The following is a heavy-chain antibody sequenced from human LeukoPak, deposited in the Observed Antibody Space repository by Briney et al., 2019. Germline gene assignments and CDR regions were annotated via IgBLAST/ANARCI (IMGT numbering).Heavy chain of an antibody. V-gene: IGHV3-43*02. Sequence: GGSLRLSCAASGFTFDDYATHWVRQAPGKGLEWVSLISGDGGRTHYADSVKGRFTISRDNSKNSLYLQMNSLRTEDTAFYYCAKAYYDYVWGSYRYFCAFDIWGQGTMVTVSS. J-gene: IGHJ3*02. CDR1: GFTFDDYA. CDR3: AKAYYDYVWGSYRYFCAFDI. D-gene: IGHD3-16*02. CDR2: ISGDGGRT.